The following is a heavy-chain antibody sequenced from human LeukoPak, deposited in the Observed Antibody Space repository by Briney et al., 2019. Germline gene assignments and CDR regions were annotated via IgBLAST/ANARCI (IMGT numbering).Heavy chain of an antibody. J-gene: IGHJ4*02. CDR3: AKSVLLWFGELER. V-gene: IGHV3-23*01. D-gene: IGHD3-10*01. CDR2: ISGSGGST. CDR1: GFTFSSYA. Sequence: PGGSLRLSCAASGFTFSSYAMSWVRQAPGQGLEWVSAISGSGGSTYYADSVKGRFTISRDNSKCTLYLQMNSLRAEDTTVYYCAKSVLLWFGELERWGQGTLVTVSS.